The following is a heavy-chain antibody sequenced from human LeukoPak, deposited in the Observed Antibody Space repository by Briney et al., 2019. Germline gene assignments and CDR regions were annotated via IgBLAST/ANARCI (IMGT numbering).Heavy chain of an antibody. CDR2: INPNSGGT. Sequence: SVKVSCKASGYTFTGYYMHWVRQAPGQGLEWMGWINPNSGGTNYAQKFQGRVTMTRDTSISTAYMELSRLRSDDTAVYCCARADDVDTSNLNWGQGTLVTVSS. D-gene: IGHD5-18*01. CDR1: GYTFTGYY. J-gene: IGHJ4*02. CDR3: ARADDVDTSNLN. V-gene: IGHV1-2*02.